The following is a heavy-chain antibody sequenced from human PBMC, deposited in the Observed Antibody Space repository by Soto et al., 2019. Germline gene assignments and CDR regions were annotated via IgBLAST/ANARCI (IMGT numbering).Heavy chain of an antibody. J-gene: IGHJ6*02. Sequence: GESLKISCKGCGYSFTSYWNGWVRPMPGKGLEWMGINYPCDSDTRYSPSFQGQATISAVKSSSTAYLQWSSLKASDTVMYYCASPRPCSSTSCYYGMDVWGQGTTVTVSS. CDR1: GYSFTSYW. CDR3: ASPRPCSSTSCYYGMDV. V-gene: IGHV5-51*01. CDR2: NYPCDSDT. D-gene: IGHD2-2*01.